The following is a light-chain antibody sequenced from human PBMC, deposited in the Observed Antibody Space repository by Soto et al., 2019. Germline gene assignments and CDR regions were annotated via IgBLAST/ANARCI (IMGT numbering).Light chain of an antibody. CDR2: GAS. CDR3: QQYGSSPLT. Sequence: IVLTQSPGTLSLYPGERATLSCRASQSVSSSYLAWYQQRPGQAPRLLIYGASSRATGIPDRFSGSGSGTDFTLTISRLEPEDFAVYYCQQYGSSPLTFGGGTKV. CDR1: QSVSSSY. V-gene: IGKV3-20*01. J-gene: IGKJ4*01.